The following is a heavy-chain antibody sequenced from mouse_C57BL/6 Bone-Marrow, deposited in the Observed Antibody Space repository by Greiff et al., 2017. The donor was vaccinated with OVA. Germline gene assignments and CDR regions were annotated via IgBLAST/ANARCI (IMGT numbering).Heavy chain of an antibody. CDR2: IYPGSGST. Sequence: QVQLQQPGAELVKPGASVKMSCKASGYTFTSYWITWVKQRPGQGLEWIGDIYPGSGSTNYNEKFKSKATLTVDTSSSTAYMQLSSLTSEDSAVYYCARPPSEGITTVAYWGQGTLVTVSA. D-gene: IGHD1-1*01. CDR3: ARPPSEGITTVAY. CDR1: GYTFTSYW. V-gene: IGHV1-55*01. J-gene: IGHJ3*01.